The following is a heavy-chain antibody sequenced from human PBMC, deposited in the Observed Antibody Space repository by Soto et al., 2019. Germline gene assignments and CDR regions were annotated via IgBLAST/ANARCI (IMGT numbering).Heavy chain of an antibody. D-gene: IGHD3-3*01. J-gene: IGHJ3*02. CDR1: GFTFGNYA. CDR2: ISGSGST. V-gene: IGHV3-23*01. Sequence: EVQLLESGGGLVQPGESVRLSCAASGFTFGNYAMNWVRQAPGKGLEWVSVISGSGSTYYADSVKGRFTISRDNTKNTLYLQVNSLRADDTAVYYCAKLDDLWSGYCPSIKAFDIWGLGTMVTVSS. CDR3: AKLDDLWSGYCPSIKAFDI.